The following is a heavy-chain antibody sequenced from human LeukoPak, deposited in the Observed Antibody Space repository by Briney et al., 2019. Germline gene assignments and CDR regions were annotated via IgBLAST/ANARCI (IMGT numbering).Heavy chain of an antibody. CDR3: ARASEMATIPLGY. CDR2: INHSGST. CDR1: GGSFCGYY. Sequence: PSETLSLTCAVYGGSFCGYYWSWLRQPPGKGLEWIGEINHSGSTNYNPSIKSRVTIPVDTSKNQFSLKVSSVTAADTAVYYCARASEMATIPLGYWGQGTLVTVSS. J-gene: IGHJ4*02. D-gene: IGHD5-24*01. V-gene: IGHV4-34*01.